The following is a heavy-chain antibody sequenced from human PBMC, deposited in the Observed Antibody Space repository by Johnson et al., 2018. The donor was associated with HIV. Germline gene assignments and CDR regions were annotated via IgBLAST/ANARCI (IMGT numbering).Heavy chain of an antibody. V-gene: IGHV3-64*01. CDR3: VRDVASVYGSGDHAFDI. CDR2: ISSNGGST. J-gene: IGHJ3*02. D-gene: IGHD3-10*01. CDR1: GFIFSSYA. Sequence: VQLVESGGGLVQPGGSLRLSCAASGFIFSSYAMHWVRQAPGKGLQYVSAISSNGGSTYYANSVKGRFTISRDNSRNTLYLQMGRLRVEDMAVYYCVRDVASVYGSGDHAFDIWGQGTMVTVSS.